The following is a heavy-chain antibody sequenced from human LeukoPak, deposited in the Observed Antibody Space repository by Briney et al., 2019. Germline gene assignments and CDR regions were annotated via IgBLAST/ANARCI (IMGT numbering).Heavy chain of an antibody. Sequence: GGSLRLSCATSGFNFDDYAMHWVRQVPGKGLEWVAGISGNSGSIGYADSVKGRFTISRDNANNSLYLQMNSLRAEDTALYYCAKDRESSSSWDNGLAPWGQGTLVTVSS. V-gene: IGHV3-9*01. CDR1: GFNFDDYA. D-gene: IGHD6-13*01. CDR3: AKDRESSSSWDNGLAP. J-gene: IGHJ5*02. CDR2: ISGNSGSI.